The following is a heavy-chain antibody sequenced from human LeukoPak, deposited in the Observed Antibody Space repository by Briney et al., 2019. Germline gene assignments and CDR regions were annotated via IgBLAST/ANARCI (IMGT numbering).Heavy chain of an antibody. Sequence: GGSLRLSCAASGFTFSRHWMSWVRQAPGKGLEWVASIKEDGSEKYYVDSMKGRFTISRDNARNSLYLQMNSLRAEDTAVYYCAREVHAAVTDFDYWGQGTLVTVSS. J-gene: IGHJ4*02. CDR3: AREVHAAVTDFDY. CDR1: GFTFSRHW. D-gene: IGHD6-13*01. V-gene: IGHV3-7*01. CDR2: IKEDGSEK.